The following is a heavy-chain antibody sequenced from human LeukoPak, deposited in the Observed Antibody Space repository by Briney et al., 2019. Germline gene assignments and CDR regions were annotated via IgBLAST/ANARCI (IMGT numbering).Heavy chain of an antibody. CDR2: IYYSGST. Sequence: SETLSLTCAVSGGSISSGGYSWSWIRQPPGKGLEWIGYIYYSGSTYYNPSLKSRVTISVDKSKNQFSLKLSSVTAADTAVYYCARVVGGSGWHDFDYWGQGTLVTVSS. V-gene: IGHV4-30-4*07. CDR1: GGSISSGGYS. CDR3: ARVVGGSGWHDFDY. J-gene: IGHJ4*02. D-gene: IGHD6-19*01.